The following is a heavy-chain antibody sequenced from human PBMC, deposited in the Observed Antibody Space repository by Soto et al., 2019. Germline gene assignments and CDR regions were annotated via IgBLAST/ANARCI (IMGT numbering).Heavy chain of an antibody. CDR2: ISGSGGST. V-gene: IGHV3-23*01. J-gene: IGHJ5*02. D-gene: IGHD3-3*01. CDR1: GFTFSSYA. Sequence: GGSLRLSCAASGFTFSSYAMSWVRQAPGKGLEWVSAISGSGGSTYYADSVKGRFTISRDNSKNTLYLQMNSLRAEDTAVYYCAKDRYYDFWSGQRTNWFDPWGQGTLVTVSS. CDR3: AKDRYYDFWSGQRTNWFDP.